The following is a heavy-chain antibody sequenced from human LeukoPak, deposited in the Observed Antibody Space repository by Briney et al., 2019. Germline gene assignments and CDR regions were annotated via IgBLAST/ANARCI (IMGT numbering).Heavy chain of an antibody. J-gene: IGHJ6*03. CDR1: GFIFSSFG. V-gene: IGHV3-30*02. Sequence: GGSLRLSCAVSGFIFSSFGMHWVRQGPGKGHEWVAFIRYDESNKYYADSVKGRFTISRDNSKNTVYLQMNSLRGGDTAVYFCARQMIEGRHYYSMDVWGKGTSVTVSS. D-gene: IGHD3-22*01. CDR3: ARQMIEGRHYYSMDV. CDR2: IRYDESNK.